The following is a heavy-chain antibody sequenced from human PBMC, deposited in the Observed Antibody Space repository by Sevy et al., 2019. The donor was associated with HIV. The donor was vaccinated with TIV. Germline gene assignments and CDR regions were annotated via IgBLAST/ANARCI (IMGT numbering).Heavy chain of an antibody. CDR2: ISSSGSSM. Sequence: GGSLRLSCAASGFTGFTFGDLYMSWIRQAPGKGLEWVSYISSSGSSMYYADSVKGRFSISRDNAKNSLYLQMNSLRAEDTAFYYCATYIYDSSGLDYWGQGTLVTVSS. CDR1: GFTGFTFGDLY. V-gene: IGHV3-11*01. D-gene: IGHD3-22*01. J-gene: IGHJ4*02. CDR3: ATYIYDSSGLDY.